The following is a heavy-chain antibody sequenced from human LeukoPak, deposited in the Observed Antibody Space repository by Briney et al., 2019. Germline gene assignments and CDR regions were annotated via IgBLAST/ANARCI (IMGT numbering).Heavy chain of an antibody. Sequence: GGSLRLSCAASGFTFSSYWMGWVRPAPGKGLEWVANIKQDGREKYYMDSVKGRFTISRDNAKNSLYLQMNSLRAEDTAVYYCARVAPPYYYDSSGYQRDYYYYGMDVWGQGTTVTVSS. J-gene: IGHJ6*02. CDR3: ARVAPPYYYDSSGYQRDYYYYGMDV. CDR2: IKQDGREK. D-gene: IGHD3-22*01. V-gene: IGHV3-7*01. CDR1: GFTFSSYW.